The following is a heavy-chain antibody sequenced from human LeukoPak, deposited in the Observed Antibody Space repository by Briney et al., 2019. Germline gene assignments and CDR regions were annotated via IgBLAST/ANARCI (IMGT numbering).Heavy chain of an antibody. V-gene: IGHV4-34*01. CDR1: GGSFSGYY. CDR2: INHSGST. CDR3: ARDYYYGSGSYSPFYYYYYMDV. J-gene: IGHJ6*03. D-gene: IGHD3-10*01. Sequence: SETLSLTCAVYGGSFSGYYWSWIRQPPGKGLEWIGEINHSGSTNYNPSLKSRVTISVDTSKNQFSLKLSSVTAADTAVYYCARDYYYGSGSYSPFYYYYYMDVWGKGTTVTISS.